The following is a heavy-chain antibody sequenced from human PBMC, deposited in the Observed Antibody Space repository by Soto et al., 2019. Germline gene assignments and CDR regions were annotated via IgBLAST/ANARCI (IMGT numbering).Heavy chain of an antibody. CDR1: GGSISSGGDY. V-gene: IGHV4-31*03. J-gene: IGHJ6*02. Sequence: QVQLQESGPGLVKPSQTLSLTCTVSGGSISSGGDYWSWIRQHPGKGLEWIGYIYYSGSTYYNPSLKCRVTLSVDKSKNRFSLKLRSVTAADTAVYYCARATPYYYYGMDVWGQGTTVTVSS. CDR3: ARATPYYYYGMDV. D-gene: IGHD2-15*01. CDR2: IYYSGST.